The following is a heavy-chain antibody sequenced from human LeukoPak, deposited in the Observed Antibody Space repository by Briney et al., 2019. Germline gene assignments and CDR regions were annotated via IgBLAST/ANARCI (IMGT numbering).Heavy chain of an antibody. CDR2: IYTSGST. J-gene: IGHJ4*02. D-gene: IGHD2-2*02. CDR1: GGSISSYY. CDR3: ARSGYCSSTSCYTRVRYFDY. V-gene: IGHV4-4*07. Sequence: SETLSLTCTVSGGSISSYYWSWIRQPAGKGLEWIGRIYTSGSTNYNPSPKSRVTMSVDTSKNQFSLKLSSVTAADTAVYYCARSGYCSSTSCYTRVRYFDYWGQGTLVTVSS.